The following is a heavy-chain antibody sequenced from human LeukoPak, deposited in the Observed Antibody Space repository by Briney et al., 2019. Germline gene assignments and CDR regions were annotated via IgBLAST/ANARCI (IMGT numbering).Heavy chain of an antibody. J-gene: IGHJ4*02. Sequence: ASVKVSCKASGYTFTGYYIHWVRQAPGQGLEWMGWINPTSGVTNYAQKFQGRVTMTRDTSISTAYMELSRLTSDDTAVYYCARDIKWSRDYWGQGTLVTVSS. CDR2: INPTSGVT. CDR3: ARDIKWSRDY. CDR1: GYTFTGYY. D-gene: IGHD1-26*01. V-gene: IGHV1-2*02.